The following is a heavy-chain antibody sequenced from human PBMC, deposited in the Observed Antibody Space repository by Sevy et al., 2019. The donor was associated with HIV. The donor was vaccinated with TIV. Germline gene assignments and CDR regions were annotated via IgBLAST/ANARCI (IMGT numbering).Heavy chain of an antibody. CDR3: ARDGGWYNYAPSDY. CDR2: ISYDGNKK. V-gene: IGHV3-30*03. J-gene: IGHJ4*02. Sequence: GGSLRLSCAASGFSFSSHGMHWVRQAPGKGLEWQSVISYDGNKKYYADSVKGRFTISRDNSKNTLYLQRNSLRPEDTAVYYCARDGGWYNYAPSDYWGQGTLVTVSS. D-gene: IGHD1-1*01. CDR1: GFSFSSHG.